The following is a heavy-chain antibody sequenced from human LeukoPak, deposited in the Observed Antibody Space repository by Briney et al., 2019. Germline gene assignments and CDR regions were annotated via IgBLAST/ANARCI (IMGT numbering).Heavy chain of an antibody. CDR2: IIPIFGTA. D-gene: IGHD6-19*01. J-gene: IGHJ4*02. V-gene: IGHV1-69*05. CDR3: ARERARSCWRVGFDY. CDR1: RYTFTSYG. Sequence: GASVKVSCKASRYTFTSYGISWVRQAPGQGLEWMGGIIPIFGTANYAQKFQGRVTITTDESTSTAYMELSSLRSEDTAVYYCARERARSCWRVGFDYWGQGTLVTVSS.